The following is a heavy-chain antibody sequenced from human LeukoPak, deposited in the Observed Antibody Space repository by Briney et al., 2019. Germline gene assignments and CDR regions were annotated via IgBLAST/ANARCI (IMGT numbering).Heavy chain of an antibody. CDR2: INNDKSS. CDR3: ARDTDWSFDY. J-gene: IGHJ4*02. V-gene: IGHV3-48*01. CDR1: GFTFSEYS. D-gene: IGHD2-21*01. Sequence: GGSLRLSCAASGFTFSEYSMNWVRQAPGKGLEWISYINNDKSSIADSVKGRFTISRDTAENSLFLQMNSLRAEDTAVYYCARDTDWSFDYWGQGILVTVSS.